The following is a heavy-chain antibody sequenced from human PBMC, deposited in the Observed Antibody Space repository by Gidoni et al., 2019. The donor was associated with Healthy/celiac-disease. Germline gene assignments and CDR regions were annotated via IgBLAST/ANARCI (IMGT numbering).Heavy chain of an antibody. CDR2: IDWDDDK. J-gene: IGHJ3*02. CDR1: GFSLSTSGMC. CDR3: ARIPASTVDDAFDI. Sequence: QVTLRESGPALVKPTQTLTLNCTFSGFSLSTSGMCVSWIRQPPGKALEWLARIDWDDDKYYSTSLKTRLTISKDTSKNQVVLTMTNMDPVDTATYYCARIPASTVDDAFDIWGQGTMVTVSS. V-gene: IGHV2-70*15. D-gene: IGHD4-17*01.